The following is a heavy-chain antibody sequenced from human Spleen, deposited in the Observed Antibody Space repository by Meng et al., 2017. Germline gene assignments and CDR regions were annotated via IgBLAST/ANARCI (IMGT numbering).Heavy chain of an antibody. J-gene: IGHJ4*02. CDR3: ARVCGVVPAAMRGPPDY. V-gene: IGHV3-30*03. CDR1: EFTFSNAW. CDR2: ISYDGSNK. D-gene: IGHD2-2*01. Sequence: GESLKISCAASEFTFSNAWMSWVRQAPGKGLEWVAVISYDGSNKYYADSVKGRFTISRDNSKNTLYLQMNSLRAEDTAVYYCARVCGVVPAAMRGPPDYWGQGTLVTVSS.